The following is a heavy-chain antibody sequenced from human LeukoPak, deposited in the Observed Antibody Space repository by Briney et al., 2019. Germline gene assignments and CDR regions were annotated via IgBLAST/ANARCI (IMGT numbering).Heavy chain of an antibody. CDR1: GFTFSSYS. Sequence: PGGSLRLSCAASGFTFSSYSMNWVRQAPGKGLEWVSGISGSAGGTNYADSVKGRFTISRDNSMNTMYLQMNSLRAEDTAVYFCAKRGIVIRGLLIIGFHKEAYYFDSWGQGILVTVSS. J-gene: IGHJ4*02. CDR3: AKRGIVIRGLLIIGFHKEAYYFDS. V-gene: IGHV3-23*01. CDR2: ISGSAGGT. D-gene: IGHD3-10*01.